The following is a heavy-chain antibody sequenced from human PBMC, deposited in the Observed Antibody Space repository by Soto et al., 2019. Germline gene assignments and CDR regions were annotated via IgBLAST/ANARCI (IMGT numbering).Heavy chain of an antibody. V-gene: IGHV3-64*01. CDR1: GFTFSSYD. D-gene: IGHD1-7*01. J-gene: IGHJ4*02. Sequence: EVQLAESGGGMVQPGGSLRLSCVASGFTFSSYDMHWVRQAPGKGLEYVSSISSNGGTTYYGNSVKGRFTISRDNSKNTLYLQMGSLSAEDMAVYYCVRRVSGNYDYWGQGTLVTASS. CDR3: VRRVSGNYDY. CDR2: ISSNGGTT.